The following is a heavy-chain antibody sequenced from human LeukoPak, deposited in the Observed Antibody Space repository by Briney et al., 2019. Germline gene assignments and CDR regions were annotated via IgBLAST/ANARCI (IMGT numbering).Heavy chain of an antibody. CDR2: INHSGST. CDR3: ARGRYYYGSGSYPFDY. V-gene: IGHV4-34*01. J-gene: IGHJ4*02. CDR1: GGSISSYY. Sequence: PSETLSLTCTVSGGSISSYYWSWIRQPPGKGLEWIGEINHSGSTNYNPSLKSRVTISVDTSKNQFSLKLSSVTAADTAVYYCARGRYYYGSGSYPFDYWGQGTLVTVSS. D-gene: IGHD3-10*01.